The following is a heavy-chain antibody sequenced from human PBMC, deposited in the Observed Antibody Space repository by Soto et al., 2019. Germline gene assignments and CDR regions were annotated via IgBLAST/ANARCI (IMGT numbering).Heavy chain of an antibody. CDR3: ARDLYIAAPTYYFDY. D-gene: IGHD6-13*01. J-gene: IGHJ4*02. CDR1: GYTFTSYA. V-gene: IGHV1-3*01. CDR2: INAGNGNT. Sequence: ASVKVSCKASGYTFTSYAMHWVRQAPGQRLEWMGWINAGNGNTKYSQKFQGRVTITRDTSASTAYMELSSLRSEDTAVYYCARDLYIAAPTYYFDYWGQGTLVTVSS.